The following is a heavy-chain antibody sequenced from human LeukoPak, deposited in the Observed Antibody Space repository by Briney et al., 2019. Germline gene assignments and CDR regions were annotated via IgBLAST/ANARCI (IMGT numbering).Heavy chain of an antibody. Sequence: SETLSLTCTVSGGSISSYYWSWIRQPPGKGLEWTGNIHYSGSTNYNPSLKSRVTISADMSKNQFSLKLSSVTAADTAVYYCARGDTTGLTDFWGQGTLVTVSS. J-gene: IGHJ4*02. D-gene: IGHD3-9*01. CDR2: IHYSGST. CDR1: GGSISSYY. CDR3: ARGDTTGLTDF. V-gene: IGHV4-59*01.